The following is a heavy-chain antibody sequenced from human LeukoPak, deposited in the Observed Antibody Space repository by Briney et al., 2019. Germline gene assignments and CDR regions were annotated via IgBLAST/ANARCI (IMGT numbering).Heavy chain of an antibody. Sequence: GGSLRLSCAASGFTVSNYYMSWVRLAPGKGLEWVSVIYSGGDTYYADSVKGRFTIFRDNSKNTLYLQMNNLRAEDTAVYYCATSPVTGMIYFDYWGQGTLVTVSS. J-gene: IGHJ4*02. V-gene: IGHV3-66*01. CDR3: ATSPVTGMIYFDY. CDR1: GFTVSNYY. CDR2: IYSGGDT. D-gene: IGHD6-19*01.